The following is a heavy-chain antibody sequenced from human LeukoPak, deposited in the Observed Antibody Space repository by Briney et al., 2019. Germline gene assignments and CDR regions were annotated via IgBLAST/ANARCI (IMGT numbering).Heavy chain of an antibody. CDR1: GFTFSSYA. Sequence: GGSLRLSCAAAGFTFSSYAMSWVRQAPGKGLEWVSSISGSGGSTYYADSVKGRFTISRDNSKNTLYLQMNSLRAEDTAVYYCAKTYCSSTSCYGDRYFDYWGQGTLVTVSS. CDR2: ISGSGGST. V-gene: IGHV3-23*01. CDR3: AKTYCSSTSCYGDRYFDY. J-gene: IGHJ4*02. D-gene: IGHD2-2*01.